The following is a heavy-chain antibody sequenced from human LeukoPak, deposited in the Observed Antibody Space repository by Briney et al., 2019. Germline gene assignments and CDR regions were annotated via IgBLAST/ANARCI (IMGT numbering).Heavy chain of an antibody. CDR3: ARRNFQKGSSIAY. J-gene: IGHJ4*02. CDR1: GYSISSGYY. V-gene: IGHV4-38-2*02. CDR2: INHSGST. Sequence: PSETLSLTCTVSGYSISSGYYWGWIRQPPGKGLEWIGEINHSGSTNYNPSLKSRVTISVDTSKNQFSLKVSSVTAADTAVYYCARRNFQKGSSIAYWDQGTLVTVSS. D-gene: IGHD6-6*01.